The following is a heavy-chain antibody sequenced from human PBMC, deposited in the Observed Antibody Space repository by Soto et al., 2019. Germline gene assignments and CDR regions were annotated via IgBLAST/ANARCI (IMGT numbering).Heavy chain of an antibody. V-gene: IGHV4-30-4*01. Sequence: PSGTRSFPCPVSDSSIRSGDYYWSSILQPPGEGREWIGYIYYSGSTYYNPSLESRVTIPVDTSKNQFTLKLSSMTAAETAVYYCASERPWIFGAVMISDYWGQGTLVTVSS. J-gene: IGHJ4*02. D-gene: IGHD3-3*01. CDR3: ASERPWIFGAVMISDY. CDR1: DSSIRSGDYY. CDR2: IYYSGST.